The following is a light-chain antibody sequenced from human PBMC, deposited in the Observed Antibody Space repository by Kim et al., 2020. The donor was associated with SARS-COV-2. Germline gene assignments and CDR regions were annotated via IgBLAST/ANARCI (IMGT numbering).Light chain of an antibody. CDR2: LNSDGSH. CDR1: SGHSSYA. J-gene: IGLJ3*02. CDR3: QTWDTGIRV. V-gene: IGLV4-69*01. Sequence: QLVLTQSPSASASLGASVKLTCTLSSGHSSYAIAWHQQQPEKGPRYLMKLNSDGSHSKGDGIPDRFSGSSSGAERYLTSSSLQSEDEADYYCQTWDTGIRVFGGGTQLTVL.